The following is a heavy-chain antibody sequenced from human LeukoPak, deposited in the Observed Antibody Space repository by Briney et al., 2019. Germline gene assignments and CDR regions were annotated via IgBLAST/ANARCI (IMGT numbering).Heavy chain of an antibody. D-gene: IGHD1-14*01. J-gene: IGHJ4*02. CDR1: GFTVSTNY. CDR2: IYSGGTT. Sequence: PGGSLRLSCAASGFTVSTNYMSWVRQAPGKGLEWVSLIYSGGTTYYADSVKGRFTISRDSSKNKPYLQMNSLRAEDTAVYYCARDRGHTTDYWGQGTLVTVSS. V-gene: IGHV3-53*01. CDR3: ARDRGHTTDY.